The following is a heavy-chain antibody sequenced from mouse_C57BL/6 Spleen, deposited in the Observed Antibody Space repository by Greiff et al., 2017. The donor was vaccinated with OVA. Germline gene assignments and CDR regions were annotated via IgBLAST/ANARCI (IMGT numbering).Heavy chain of an antibody. D-gene: IGHD4-1*01. J-gene: IGHJ1*03. V-gene: IGHV2-2*01. Sequence: QVQLQQSGPGLVQPSQSLSITCTVSGFSLTSYGVHWVRQSPGKGLEWLGVIWSGGSTDYNAAFISRLSISKDNSKSQVFFKMNSLQADDTAIYYCARILTGTGYFDVWGTGTTVTVSS. CDR2: IWSGGST. CDR3: ARILTGTGYFDV. CDR1: GFSLTSYG.